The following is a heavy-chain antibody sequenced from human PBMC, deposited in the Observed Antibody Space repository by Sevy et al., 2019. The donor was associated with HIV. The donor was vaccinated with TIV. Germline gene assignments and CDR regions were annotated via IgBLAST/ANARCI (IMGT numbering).Heavy chain of an antibody. CDR1: SGSISSSNW. CDR2: IYHSGST. CDR3: ARLLLGYDFWSGYPSGSVWFDP. J-gene: IGHJ5*01. D-gene: IGHD3-3*01. V-gene: IGHV4-4*02. Sequence: SETLSLTCAVSSGSISSSNWWSWVRQPPGKGLEWIGEIYHSGSTNYNPSLKSRVTISVDKSKNQFSLKLSSVTAADTAVYYCARLLLGYDFWSGYPSGSVWFDPWGQGTLVTVSS.